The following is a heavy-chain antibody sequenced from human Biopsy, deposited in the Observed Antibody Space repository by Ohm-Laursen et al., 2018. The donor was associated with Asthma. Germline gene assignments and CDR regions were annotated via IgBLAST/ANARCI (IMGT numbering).Heavy chain of an antibody. J-gene: IGHJ1*01. Sequence: SETLSLTCAISGGSFTHYFWMWIRQPPGKGLEWIGEIHYRGDTNYNPSLESRVSISVDTSTYHFSLRLNSVTAADAAVYYCVRGEEVAGTYFKDWDQGTLVTVSS. CDR2: IHYRGDT. D-gene: IGHD6-19*01. V-gene: IGHV4-34*01. CDR3: VRGEEVAGTYFKD. CDR1: GGSFTHYF.